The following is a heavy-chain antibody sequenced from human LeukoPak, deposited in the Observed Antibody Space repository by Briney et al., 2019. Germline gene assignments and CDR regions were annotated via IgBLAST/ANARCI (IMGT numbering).Heavy chain of an antibody. D-gene: IGHD2-15*01. V-gene: IGHV4-61*09. CDR1: GGSISSGSYC. CDR3: ARAVFSYCSGGTCPYFDY. CDR2: IYTSGNT. J-gene: IGHJ4*02. Sequence: SQTLSLTCTVSGGSISSGSYCWSWIRQPAGKGLEWIGHIYTSGNTNYNPSLKSRLSLSVDTSKNQISLRLSSATAADTAVYYCARAVFSYCSGGTCPYFDYWGQGTLVTVSS.